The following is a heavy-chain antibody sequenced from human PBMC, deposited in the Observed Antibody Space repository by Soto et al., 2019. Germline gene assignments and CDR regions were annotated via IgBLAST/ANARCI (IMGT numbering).Heavy chain of an antibody. CDR1: GYTFTSYG. J-gene: IGHJ6*02. CDR2: INAANGDT. D-gene: IGHD6-6*01. V-gene: IGHV1-3*01. CDR3: ARGRIAARPGYYGMDV. Sequence: ASVKVSCKASGYTFTSYGIHWVRQAPGQRLEWMGWINAANGDTKYSPKFQGRVTITRDTSASTAYMELSSLRSEDTAVYYCARGRIAARPGYYGMDVWGQGTTVTVSS.